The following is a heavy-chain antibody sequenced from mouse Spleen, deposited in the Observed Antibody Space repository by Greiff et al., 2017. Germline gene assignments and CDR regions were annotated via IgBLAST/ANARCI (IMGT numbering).Heavy chain of an antibody. J-gene: IGHJ3*01. CDR1: GYTFTSYW. CDR3: AGGDYGFAY. Sequence: QVQLQQPGAELVKPGASVKMSCKASGYTFTSYWITWVKQRPGQGLEWIGDIYPGSGSTNYNEKFKSKATLTVDKSSSTAYMQLSSLASEDSAVYYCAGGDYGFAYWGQGTLVTVSA. D-gene: IGHD2-13*01. CDR2: IYPGSGST. V-gene: IGHV1-55*01.